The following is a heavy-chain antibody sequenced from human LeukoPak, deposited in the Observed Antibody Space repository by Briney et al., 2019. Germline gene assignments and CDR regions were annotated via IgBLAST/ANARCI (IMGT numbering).Heavy chain of an antibody. J-gene: IGHJ4*02. CDR3: TIAYIGH. Sequence: PWGSLSLPCAASGFTFSSYALSWVCQAPGKGLEWVGRIRSKTDGGTTDYAGTMKGRFTISRDESKNMLYLQINSLKTEDTAVYYFTIAYIGHWGQGTLVTVSS. CDR2: IRSKTDGGTT. D-gene: IGHD2-15*01. V-gene: IGHV3-15*01. CDR1: GFTFSSYA.